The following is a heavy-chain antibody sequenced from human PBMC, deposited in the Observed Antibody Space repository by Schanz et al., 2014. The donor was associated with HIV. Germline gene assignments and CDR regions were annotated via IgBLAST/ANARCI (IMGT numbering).Heavy chain of an antibody. D-gene: IGHD3-10*01. V-gene: IGHV3-33*01. CDR3: ARGSGPYYYYYGMDV. CDR2: LGNDGSNK. Sequence: QEQLVESGGGVVQPGKSLRLSCAASGFTFRNFGMHWVREAPGKGLEWVAVLGNDGSNKYYADSVKGRFTISRDNSKNTLYLQMNSLRADDTAVYYCARGSGPYYYYYGMDVWGQGTTVTVS. J-gene: IGHJ6*02. CDR1: GFTFRNFG.